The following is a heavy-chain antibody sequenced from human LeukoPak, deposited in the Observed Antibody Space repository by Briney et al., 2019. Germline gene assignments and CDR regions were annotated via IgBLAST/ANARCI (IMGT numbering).Heavy chain of an antibody. D-gene: IGHD5-12*01. V-gene: IGHV1-69*04. J-gene: IGHJ4*02. CDR3: ARGRRVATSFGRLFDY. CDR2: IIPILGIA. Sequence: SVKISCKASGGTFSSYAISWVRQAPGQGLEWMGRIIPILGIANYAQKFQGRVTVTADKSTSTAYMELSSLRSEDTAVYYCARGRRVATSFGRLFDYWGQGTLVTVSS. CDR1: GGTFSSYA.